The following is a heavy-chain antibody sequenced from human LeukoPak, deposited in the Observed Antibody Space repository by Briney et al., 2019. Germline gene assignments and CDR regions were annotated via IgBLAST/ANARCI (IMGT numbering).Heavy chain of an antibody. D-gene: IGHD6-19*01. CDR1: GGTFSSYA. V-gene: IGHV1-69*13. Sequence: SVKVSCKASGGTFSSYAISWVRQAPGQGLEWMGGIIPIFGTANYAQKFQGRVTITADESTSTAYMELSGLRSEDTAVYYCARFPVAVAVDLEDYFDYWGQGTLVTVSS. CDR3: ARFPVAVAVDLEDYFDY. CDR2: IIPIFGTA. J-gene: IGHJ4*02.